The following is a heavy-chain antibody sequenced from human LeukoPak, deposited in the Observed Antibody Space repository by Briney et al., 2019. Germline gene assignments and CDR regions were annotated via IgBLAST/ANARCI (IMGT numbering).Heavy chain of an antibody. CDR2: IYQSGST. J-gene: IGHJ5*02. V-gene: IGHV4-30-2*01. D-gene: IGHD3-22*01. Sequence: PSRTLSLTCAVSGGSISSGGYSWSWIRQPPGKGLEWIGYIYQSGSTYYNPSLKSRVIISVDRSKNQFSLKLSSVTAADTAVYYCASGARDYYDSSGSRSWFDPWGQGTLVTVSS. CDR1: GGSISSGGYS. CDR3: ASGARDYYDSSGSRSWFDP.